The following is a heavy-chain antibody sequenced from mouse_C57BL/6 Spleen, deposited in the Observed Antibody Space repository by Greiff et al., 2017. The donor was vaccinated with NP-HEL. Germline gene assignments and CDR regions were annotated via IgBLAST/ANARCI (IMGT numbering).Heavy chain of an antibody. V-gene: IGHV1-64*01. CDR2: IHPNSGST. Sequence: QVQLQQPGAELVKPGASVKLSCKASGYTFTSYWMHWVKQRPGQGLEWIGMIHPNSGSTNYNEKFKSKATLTVDKSSSTAYRQLSSLTSEDSAVYYCARSGFITTSGYFDYWGQGTTRTVSS. CDR1: GYTFTSYW. D-gene: IGHD1-1*01. J-gene: IGHJ2*01. CDR3: ARSGFITTSGYFDY.